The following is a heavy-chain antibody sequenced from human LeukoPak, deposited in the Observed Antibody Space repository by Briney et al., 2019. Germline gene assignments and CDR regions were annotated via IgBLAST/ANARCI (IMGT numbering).Heavy chain of an antibody. CDR1: GFTFSNYA. V-gene: IGHV3-23*01. Sequence: LSGGSLRLSCAASGFTFSNYAMGWVRQAPGKGLEWVSGISTSGGGIYYADSVKGRFTISRDNSMNTLYLQMYSLRADDTAVYYCARDGFDYYDSSGYYYFDSWGQGTLVTVSS. J-gene: IGHJ4*02. CDR3: ARDGFDYYDSSGYYYFDS. D-gene: IGHD3-22*01. CDR2: ISTSGGGI.